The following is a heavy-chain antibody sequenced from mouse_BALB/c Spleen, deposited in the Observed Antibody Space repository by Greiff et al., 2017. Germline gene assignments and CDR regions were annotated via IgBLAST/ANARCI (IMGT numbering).Heavy chain of an antibody. V-gene: IGHV7-3*02. CDR1: GFTFTDYY. CDR3: ARSYGHFDY. CDR2: IRNKANGYTT. J-gene: IGHJ2*01. Sequence: VMLVESGGGLVQPGGSLRLSCATSGFTFTDYYMSWVRQPPGKALEWLGFIRNKANGYTTEYSASVKGRFTISRDNSQSILYLQMNTLRAEDSATYYCARSYGHFDYWGQGTTLTVSS. D-gene: IGHD1-1*02.